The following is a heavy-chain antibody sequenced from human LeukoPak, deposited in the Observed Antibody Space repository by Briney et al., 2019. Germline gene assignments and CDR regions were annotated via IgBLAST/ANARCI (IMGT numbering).Heavy chain of an antibody. CDR1: GYTFISYY. Sequence: ASVKVSCKASGYTFISYYMHWVRQAPGQGLEWMGIINPSGGTTSYAQKFQGRVTMTRDTSTSTVYMELSSLRSEDTAVYYCAGRRDGYNYFDYWGQGTLVTVSS. J-gene: IGHJ4*02. CDR2: INPSGGTT. CDR3: AGRRDGYNYFDY. D-gene: IGHD5-24*01. V-gene: IGHV1-46*01.